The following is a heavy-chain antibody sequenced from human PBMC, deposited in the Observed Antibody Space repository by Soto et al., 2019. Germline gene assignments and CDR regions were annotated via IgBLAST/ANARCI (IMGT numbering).Heavy chain of an antibody. Sequence: QVQLQESGPGLVKPSETLSLTCTVSGGSVSSGSYYWSWIRQPPGKGLEWIGYIYYSGSTNYNPPLTSRVTISVDTSRNHFSLKLSSVTAADTAVYYCARGSCSGGSCYSKDYWGQGTLVTVSS. J-gene: IGHJ4*02. CDR2: IYYSGST. D-gene: IGHD2-15*01. CDR3: ARGSCSGGSCYSKDY. V-gene: IGHV4-61*03. CDR1: GGSVSSGSYY.